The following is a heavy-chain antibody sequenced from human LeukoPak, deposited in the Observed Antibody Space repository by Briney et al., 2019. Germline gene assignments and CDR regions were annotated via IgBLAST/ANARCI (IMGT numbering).Heavy chain of an antibody. CDR1: GFTFDDYA. Sequence: SGGSLRLSCAGSGFTFDDYAMHWVRQAPGKGLEWVSGISWNSVSIGYADSVKGRFTISRDNAKNSLYPQMNSLRAEDTALYYCAKIDYGGNDWGQGTLVTVSS. J-gene: IGHJ4*02. CDR2: ISWNSVSI. V-gene: IGHV3-9*01. D-gene: IGHD4-23*01. CDR3: AKIDYGGND.